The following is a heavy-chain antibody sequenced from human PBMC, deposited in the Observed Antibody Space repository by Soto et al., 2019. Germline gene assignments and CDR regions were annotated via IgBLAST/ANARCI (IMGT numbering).Heavy chain of an antibody. CDR3: VRSRWGYCTSTTCYMSYAFDI. V-gene: IGHV3-7*01. D-gene: IGHD2-2*02. Sequence: GGSLRLSCAASGFTFDSDWMSWVRQSPGMGLEWVASIKEDGSERYYVDSVKGRFTISRDNAKNSLYLQMNSLRADDTAVYYCVRSRWGYCTSTTCYMSYAFDIWGQGTMVTVSS. CDR2: IKEDGSER. J-gene: IGHJ3*02. CDR1: GFTFDSDW.